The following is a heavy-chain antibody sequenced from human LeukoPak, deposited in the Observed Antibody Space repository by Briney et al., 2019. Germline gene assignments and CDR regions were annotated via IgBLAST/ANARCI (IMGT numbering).Heavy chain of an antibody. Sequence: LPGGSLRLSCAASGFIFTSYSMHWVRQAPGKGLEWVAVVSTEGTIKFYGDSMKGRFTVSRDNYKNTVDLQMNSLRVEDTALYFCVQEFNHDQWFFDIWGRGTLVTVSS. CDR2: VSTEGTIK. V-gene: IGHV3-30*18. CDR3: VQEFNHDQWFFDI. CDR1: GFIFTSYS. J-gene: IGHJ2*01. D-gene: IGHD3-22*01.